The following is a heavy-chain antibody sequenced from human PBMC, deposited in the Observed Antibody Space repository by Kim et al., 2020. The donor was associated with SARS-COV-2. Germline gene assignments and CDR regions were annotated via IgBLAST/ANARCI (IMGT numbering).Heavy chain of an antibody. CDR3: TRDLGGSYY. D-gene: IGHD1-26*01. J-gene: IGHJ4*02. CDR2: IRSKAYGGTT. Sequence: SLRLSCTASGFTFGDYAMSWVRQAPGKGLEWVGFIRSKAYGGTTEYAASVKGRFTISRDDSKSIAYLQMNSLKTEDTAVYYCTRDLGGSYYWGQGTLVTVSS. CDR1: GFTFGDYA. V-gene: IGHV3-49*04.